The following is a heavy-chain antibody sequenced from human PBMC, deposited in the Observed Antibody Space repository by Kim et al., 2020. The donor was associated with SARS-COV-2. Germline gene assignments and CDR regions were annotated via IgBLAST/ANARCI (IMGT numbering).Heavy chain of an antibody. CDR2: MNPNSGNT. CDR1: GYTFTSYD. D-gene: IGHD3-3*01. J-gene: IGHJ6*03. Sequence: ASVKVSCKASGYTFTSYDINWVRQATGQGLEWMGWMNPNSGNTGYAQKFQGRVTMTRNTSISTAYMELSSLRSEDTAVYYCARFRVLYAVMDVWGKGTTVTVSS. CDR3: ARFRVLYAVMDV. V-gene: IGHV1-8*01.